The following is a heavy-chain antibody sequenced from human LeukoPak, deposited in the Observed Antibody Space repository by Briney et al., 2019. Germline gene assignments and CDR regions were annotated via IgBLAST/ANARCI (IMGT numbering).Heavy chain of an antibody. CDR1: GFTFSSYA. D-gene: IGHD1-26*01. J-gene: IGHJ4*02. CDR2: ISGSGGST. CDR3: AKDRAGREGFDY. Sequence: GGSLRLSCAVSGFTFSSYAMSWVRQAPGKGLEWVSAISGSGGSTYYADSVKGRFTISRDNSKNTLYLQMNSLRAEDTAVYYCAKDRAGREGFDYWGQGTLVTVSS. V-gene: IGHV3-23*01.